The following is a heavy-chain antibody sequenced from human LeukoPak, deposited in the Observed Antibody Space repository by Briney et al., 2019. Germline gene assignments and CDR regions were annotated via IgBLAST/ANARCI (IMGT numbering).Heavy chain of an antibody. D-gene: IGHD3-22*01. V-gene: IGHV4-59*12. CDR2: VYHTGST. Sequence: SETLSLTCTVSGGSMNTYFWSWIRQPPGKGLEWMGYVYHTGSTTYKPSLKSRITISVDTSKNQFSLKLSSVTAADTAVYYCARAKSGRYSSGYYYEVVDYWGQGTLVTVSS. J-gene: IGHJ4*02. CDR3: ARAKSGRYSSGYYYEVVDY. CDR1: GGSMNTYF.